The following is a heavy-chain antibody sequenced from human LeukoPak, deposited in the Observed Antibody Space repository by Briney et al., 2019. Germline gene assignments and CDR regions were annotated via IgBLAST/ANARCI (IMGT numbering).Heavy chain of an antibody. V-gene: IGHV3-11*01. Sequence: GGSLRLSCAASGFTFSDYYMSWIRQAPGKGLEWVSYISSSGSTIYYADSVKGRFTISRDNSKNTLYLQMNSLRAEDTAVYYCARGQQLVLGAFDIWGQGTMVTVSS. D-gene: IGHD6-13*01. CDR1: GFTFSDYY. CDR2: ISSSGSTI. J-gene: IGHJ3*02. CDR3: ARGQQLVLGAFDI.